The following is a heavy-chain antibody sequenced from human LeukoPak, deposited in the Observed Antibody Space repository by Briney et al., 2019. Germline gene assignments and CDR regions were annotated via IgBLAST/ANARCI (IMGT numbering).Heavy chain of an antibody. V-gene: IGHV1-2*06. Sequence: ASVKVSCKASGYTFTGYYMHWVRQAPGQGLEWMGRINPNSGGTNYAQKFQGRVTMTRDTSIGTAYMELSRLRSDDTAVYYCARLVVGATDAFDIWGQGTMVTVSS. J-gene: IGHJ3*02. CDR3: ARLVVGATDAFDI. D-gene: IGHD1-26*01. CDR1: GYTFTGYY. CDR2: INPNSGGT.